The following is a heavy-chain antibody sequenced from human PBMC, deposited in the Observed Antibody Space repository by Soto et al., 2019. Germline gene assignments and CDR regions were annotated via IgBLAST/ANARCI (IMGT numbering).Heavy chain of an antibody. V-gene: IGHV1-18*01. J-gene: IGHJ4*02. CDR3: ARDRAYYYDSSGYYYFDY. Sequence: QVQLVQSGAEVKKPGASVKVSCKASGYTFTSYGISWVRQAPGQGLEWMGWISAYNGNTNYAQKLQGRVTMTTDTTTSTDYMELRSLRSDDTAVYYCARDRAYYYDSSGYYYFDYWGQGTLVTVSS. CDR1: GYTFTSYG. D-gene: IGHD3-22*01. CDR2: ISAYNGNT.